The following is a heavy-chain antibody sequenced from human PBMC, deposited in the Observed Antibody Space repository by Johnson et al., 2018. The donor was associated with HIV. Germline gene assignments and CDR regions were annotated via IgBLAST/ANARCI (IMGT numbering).Heavy chain of an antibody. Sequence: VQLVESGGGLIQPGGSLRLSCAASGFTVSSNYMSWVRQAPGKGLAWVSVIYSGGSTYYADSVKGRFTISRDNSKNTLYLQMNSLSAEDTAVYYCARDMCSGGSCYAFDIWGQGTMVTVSS. CDR2: IYSGGST. D-gene: IGHD2-15*01. V-gene: IGHV3-53*01. J-gene: IGHJ3*02. CDR3: ARDMCSGGSCYAFDI. CDR1: GFTVSSNY.